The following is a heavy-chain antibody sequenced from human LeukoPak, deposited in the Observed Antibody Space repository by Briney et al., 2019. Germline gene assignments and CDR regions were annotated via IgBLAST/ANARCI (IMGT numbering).Heavy chain of an antibody. CDR3: ARDGDYYGSGNFDY. V-gene: IGHV4-38-2*02. J-gene: IGHJ4*02. CDR2: IYHSGST. CDR1: GYSISSGYY. Sequence: PSETLSLTCTVSGYSISSGYYWGWIRQPPGKGLEWIGSIYHSGSTYYNPSLKSRVTISVDTSKNQFSLKLSSVTAADTAVYYCARDGDYYGSGNFDYWGQGTLVTVSS. D-gene: IGHD3-10*01.